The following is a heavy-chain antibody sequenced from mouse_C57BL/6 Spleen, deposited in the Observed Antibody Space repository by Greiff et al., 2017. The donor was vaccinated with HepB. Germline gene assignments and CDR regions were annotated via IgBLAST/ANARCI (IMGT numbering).Heavy chain of an antibody. Sequence: VQLVESGAELVKPGASVKLSCKASGYTFTEYTIHWVKQRSGQGLEWIGWFYPGSGSIKYNEKFKDKATLTADKSSSTVYMELSRLTSEDSAVYFCARHAYYYGSSYVKYFDVWGTGTTVTVSS. CDR3: ARHAYYYGSSYVKYFDV. CDR1: GYTFTEYT. V-gene: IGHV1-62-2*01. D-gene: IGHD1-1*01. CDR2: FYPGSGSI. J-gene: IGHJ1*03.